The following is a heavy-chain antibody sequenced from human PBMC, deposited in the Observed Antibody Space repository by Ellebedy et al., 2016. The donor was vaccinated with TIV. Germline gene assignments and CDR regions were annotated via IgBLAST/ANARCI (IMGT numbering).Heavy chain of an antibody. D-gene: IGHD5-24*01. J-gene: IGHJ4*02. CDR3: ARGQRWLQL. CDR2: ISGSGGDT. Sequence: GESLKISXAASGFTFDDHAMHCVRQAPGKGLEWVSGISGSGGDTYYADSVKGRFAISRDNSKNTLYVQMNSLRAEDTALYYCARGQRWLQLWGQGTLVTVSS. CDR1: GFTFDDHA. V-gene: IGHV3-23*01.